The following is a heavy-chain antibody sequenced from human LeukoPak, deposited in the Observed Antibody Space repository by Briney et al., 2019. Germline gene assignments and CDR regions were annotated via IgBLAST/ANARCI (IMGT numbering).Heavy chain of an antibody. CDR2: ISAIGGGT. Sequence: GGSLRLSCAASGFTFNTYTMNWVRQAPGKGLEWVSGISAIGGGTFYADSVKGRFTISRDNSRSAVYLQMSNLRAGDTAVYYCARDQRYCSSSSCPWEPFDYWGQGTLVTVSS. D-gene: IGHD2-2*01. J-gene: IGHJ4*02. CDR3: ARDQRYCSSSSCPWEPFDY. CDR1: GFTFNTYT. V-gene: IGHV3-23*01.